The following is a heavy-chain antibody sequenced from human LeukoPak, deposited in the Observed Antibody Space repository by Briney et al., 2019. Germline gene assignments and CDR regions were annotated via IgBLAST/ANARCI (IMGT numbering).Heavy chain of an antibody. CDR1: GYTFTSYD. J-gene: IGHJ6*03. CDR2: MNPNSGNT. Sequence: ASVKVSCKASGYTFTSYDINWVRQATGQGLEWMGWMNPNSGNTGYAQKFQGRVTITRNTSISTAYMGLSSLRSEDTAVYYCARGGSPRRFYYYYYYMDVWGKGTTVTVSS. CDR3: ARGGSPRRFYYYYYYMDV. V-gene: IGHV1-8*01. D-gene: IGHD3-10*01.